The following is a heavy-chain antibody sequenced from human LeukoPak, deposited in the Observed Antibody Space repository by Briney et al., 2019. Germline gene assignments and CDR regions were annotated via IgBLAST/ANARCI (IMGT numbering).Heavy chain of an antibody. V-gene: IGHV4-38-2*02. CDR2: IYNSGVT. Sequence: PSETLSLTCTVSGYSISSGYYWGWIRQSPGKVLEWIGSIYNSGVTYYNPSLKSRVTISIDTSENQFSLRLTSVTAADTAVYYCARAYHSSWYLNWFDPWAREPWSPSPQ. D-gene: IGHD6-13*01. CDR1: GYSISSGYY. J-gene: IGHJ5*02. CDR3: ARAYHSSWYLNWFDP.